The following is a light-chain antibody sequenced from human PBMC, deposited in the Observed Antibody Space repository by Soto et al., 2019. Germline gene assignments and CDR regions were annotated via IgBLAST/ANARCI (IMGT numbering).Light chain of an antibody. CDR1: QSVSSSY. J-gene: IGKJ5*01. Sequence: EIVLTQSPGTLSLSPGERATLSCRASQSVSSSYLAWYQQKPGQAPRLLIYGASTRGTGIPARFSGSGSGTEFTLTISSLQSEDFAVYYCQQYNNWPITFGQGTRLEI. V-gene: IGKV3-15*01. CDR3: QQYNNWPIT. CDR2: GAS.